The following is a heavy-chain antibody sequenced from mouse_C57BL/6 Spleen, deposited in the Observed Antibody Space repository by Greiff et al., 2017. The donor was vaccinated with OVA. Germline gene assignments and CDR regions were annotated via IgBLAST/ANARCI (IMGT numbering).Heavy chain of an antibody. CDR2: IYPGNSDT. CDR3: TRPDSSGYVSFAY. V-gene: IGHV1-5*01. CDR1: GYTFTSYW. J-gene: IGHJ3*01. Sequence: VQLVESGTVLARPGASVKMSCKTSGYTFTSYWMHWVKQRPGQGLEWIGAIYPGNSDTSYNQKFKGKAKLTAVTSASTAYMELSSLTNEDSAVYYCTRPDSSGYVSFAYWGQGTLVTVSA. D-gene: IGHD3-2*02.